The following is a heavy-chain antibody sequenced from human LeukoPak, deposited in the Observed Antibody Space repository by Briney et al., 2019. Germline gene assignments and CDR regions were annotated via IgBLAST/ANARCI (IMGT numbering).Heavy chain of an antibody. J-gene: IGHJ3*02. D-gene: IGHD3-3*01. CDR1: GFTFSSYT. CDR2: ITSGGVNT. CDR3: ARLRFLEWLSEGLDAFDI. V-gene: IGHV3-21*01. Sequence: GGSLRLSCAASGFTFSSYTMNWVRQAPGKGLEWVSSITSGGVNTYYADSVKGRFTISRDNAKNSLYLQMNSLRAEDTAVYYCARLRFLEWLSEGLDAFDIWGQGTMVTVSS.